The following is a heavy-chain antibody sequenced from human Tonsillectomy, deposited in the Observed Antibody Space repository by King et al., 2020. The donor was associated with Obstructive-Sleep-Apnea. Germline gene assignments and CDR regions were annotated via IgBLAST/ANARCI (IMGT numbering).Heavy chain of an antibody. CDR3: TTDWGSGRYYVRAFDV. V-gene: IGHV3-15*01. D-gene: IGHD1-26*01. CDR1: GFTFSNAW. J-gene: IGHJ3*01. Sequence: QLVQSGGGLVQPEGSLRLSCAASGFTFSNAWMNWVRQAPGKGLEWVGRIKNDGGTTDYAAPVNGRFTISRDDSKNTLYLQMNSLKTEDTAVYYCTTDWGSGRYYVRAFDVWGQGTMVTVSS. CDR2: IKNDGGTT.